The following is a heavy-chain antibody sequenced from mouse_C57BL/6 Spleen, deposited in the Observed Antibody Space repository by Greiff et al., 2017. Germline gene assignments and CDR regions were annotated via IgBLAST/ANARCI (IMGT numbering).Heavy chain of an antibody. CDR1: GYSFTGYY. J-gene: IGHJ2*01. Sequence: VQLQQSGPELVKPGASVKISCKASGYSFTGYYMNWVKQSPEKSLEWIGEINPSTGGTTYNQKFKAKATLTVDKSSSTAYRQLKSLTSEDSAVYYCARQGDYDVGYWGQGTTLTVSS. CDR2: INPSTGGT. V-gene: IGHV1-42*01. D-gene: IGHD2-4*01. CDR3: ARQGDYDVGY.